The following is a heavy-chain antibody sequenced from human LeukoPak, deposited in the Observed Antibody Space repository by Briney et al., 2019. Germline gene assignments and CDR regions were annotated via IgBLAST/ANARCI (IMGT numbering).Heavy chain of an antibody. CDR1: GFTFSNSV. D-gene: IGHD2-2*01. V-gene: IGHV3-23*01. CDR2: ISGSGGST. J-gene: IGHJ4*02. CDR3: SKEPYQLPAY. Sequence: GGSLRLSCAASGFTFSNSVMTWVRQAPGKGLEWVSAISGSGGSTYYTDSVKGRFTISRDNSKNRLYLQMNSLRAEDTAAYYCSKEPYQLPAYWGQGTLVTVSS.